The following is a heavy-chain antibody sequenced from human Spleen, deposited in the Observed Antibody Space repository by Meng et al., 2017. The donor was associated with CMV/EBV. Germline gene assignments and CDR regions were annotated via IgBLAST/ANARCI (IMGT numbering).Heavy chain of an antibody. CDR3: ARDRWYGDSVGWFDP. J-gene: IGHJ5*02. V-gene: IGHV3-30-3*01. D-gene: IGHD4-17*01. CDR2: ISYDGSNK. CDR1: GFTFSSDT. Sequence: SGFTFSSDTIHWVRQAPGKGLEWVAVISYDGSNKYYADSVKGRFTISRDNSKNTLYLQMNSLRAEDTAVYYCARDRWYGDSVGWFDPWGQGTLVTVSS.